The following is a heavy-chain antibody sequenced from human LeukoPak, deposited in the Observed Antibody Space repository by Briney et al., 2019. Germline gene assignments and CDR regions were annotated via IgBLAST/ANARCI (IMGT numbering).Heavy chain of an antibody. Sequence: ASVKVSCKVSGYTLTELSMHWVRQAPGKGLEWMGGFDPEDGETIHAQKFQGRVTMTEDTSTDTAYMELSSLRSEDTAVYYCATHSLRYSFEAYWGQGTLVTVSS. D-gene: IGHD3-9*01. V-gene: IGHV1-24*01. CDR2: FDPEDGET. CDR1: GYTLTELS. J-gene: IGHJ4*02. CDR3: ATHSLRYSFEAY.